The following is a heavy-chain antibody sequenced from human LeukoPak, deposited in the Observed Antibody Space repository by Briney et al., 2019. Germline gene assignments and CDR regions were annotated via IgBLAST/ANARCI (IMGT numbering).Heavy chain of an antibody. D-gene: IGHD3-10*01. CDR3: AKDLSAPISITMVRGRWYFDY. CDR1: GFTFSSYA. CDR2: ISDSGGST. J-gene: IGHJ4*02. V-gene: IGHV3-23*01. Sequence: GGSLRLSCAASGFTFSSYAMSWVRQAPGKGLEWVSAISDSGGSTYYADSVKGRFTISRDNSKNTLYLQMNSLRPEDTAVYYCAKDLSAPISITMVRGRWYFDYWGQGTLVTVSS.